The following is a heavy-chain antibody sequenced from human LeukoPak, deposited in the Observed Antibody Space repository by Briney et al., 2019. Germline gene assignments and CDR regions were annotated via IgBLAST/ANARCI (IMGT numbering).Heavy chain of an antibody. V-gene: IGHV4-34*01. CDR2: INHSGST. CDR3: ARTTMIAHATNY. J-gene: IGHJ4*02. Sequence: SETLSLTCAVYGGSFSGYYWSWIRQPPGKGLEWIREINHSGSTNYNPSLKSRVTISVDTSKNQFSLKLSSVTAADTAVYYCARTTMIAHATNYWGQGTLVTVSS. CDR1: GGSFSGYY. D-gene: IGHD3-22*01.